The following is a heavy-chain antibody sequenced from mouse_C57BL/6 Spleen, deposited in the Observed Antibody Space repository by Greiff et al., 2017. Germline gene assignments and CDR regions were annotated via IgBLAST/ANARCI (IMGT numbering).Heavy chain of an antibody. V-gene: IGHV1-80*01. CDR2: IYPGDGDT. Sequence: VQLQQSGAELVKPGASVKISCKASGYAFSSYWMNWVKQRPGKGLEWIGQIYPGDGDTNYNGKFKGKATLTADKSSSTAYMQLSSLSSEDSAVYFCARGDYDYDEGAMDYWGQGTSVTVSS. D-gene: IGHD2-4*01. CDR3: ARGDYDYDEGAMDY. CDR1: GYAFSSYW. J-gene: IGHJ4*01.